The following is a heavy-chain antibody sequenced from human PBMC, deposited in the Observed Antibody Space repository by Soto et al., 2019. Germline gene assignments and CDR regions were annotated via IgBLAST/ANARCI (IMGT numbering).Heavy chain of an antibody. D-gene: IGHD5-18*01. CDR1: GGSISSYY. J-gene: IGHJ4*02. CDR3: AREGKSLYSYGPATLSPYFDY. V-gene: IGHV4-59*01. Sequence: PSETLSLTCTVSGGSISSYYWSWIRQPPGKGLEWIGYIYYSGSTNYNPSLKSRVTISVDTSKNQFSLKLSSVTAADTAVYYCAREGKSLYSYGPATLSPYFDYWGQGTLVTVSS. CDR2: IYYSGST.